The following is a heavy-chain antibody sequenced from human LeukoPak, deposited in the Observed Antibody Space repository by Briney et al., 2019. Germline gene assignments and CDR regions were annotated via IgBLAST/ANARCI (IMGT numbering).Heavy chain of an antibody. CDR3: ATPLDYYDRSDSHQGGD. D-gene: IGHD3-22*01. CDR1: GFIVSANY. J-gene: IGHJ4*02. Sequence: PGGSLRLSCAASGFIVSANYMTWVRQAPGKGLEWVANIKHDGSEKNYVDSVKGRFTISRDNAKNSLYLQMNSLRAEDTAVYYCATPLDYYDRSDSHQGGDWGQGTLVTVSS. CDR2: IKHDGSEK. V-gene: IGHV3-7*03.